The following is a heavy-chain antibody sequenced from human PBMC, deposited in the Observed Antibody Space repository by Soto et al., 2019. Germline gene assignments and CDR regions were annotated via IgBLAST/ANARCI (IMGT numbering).Heavy chain of an antibody. CDR3: ARDRGVRSTAMVYYFDY. D-gene: IGHD5-18*01. Sequence: QVQLVQSGAEVKKPGSSVKVSCKASGGTFSSYTISWVRQAPGHGLEWMGRIIPLLGIANYAQKFQGRVTITADKSTSTAYRELSSLISEDTAVYYCARDRGVRSTAMVYYFDYWGQGTLVTVSS. CDR2: IIPLLGIA. CDR1: GGTFSSYT. V-gene: IGHV1-69*08. J-gene: IGHJ4*02.